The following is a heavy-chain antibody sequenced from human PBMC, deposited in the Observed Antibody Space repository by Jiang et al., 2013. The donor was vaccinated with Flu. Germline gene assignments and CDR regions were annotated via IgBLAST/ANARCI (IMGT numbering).Heavy chain of an antibody. CDR1: GGTFSSYA. V-gene: IGHV1-69*01. CDR2: IIPIFGIA. CDR3: ARDRGYSGYDWDYFDY. D-gene: IGHD5-12*01. Sequence: LVESGAEVKKPGSSVKVSCKASGGTFSSYAISWVRQAPGQGLEWMGGIIPIFGIANYAQKFQGRVTITADESTSTAYMELSSLRSEDTAVYYCARDRGYSGYDWDYFDYWGQGTLVTVSS. J-gene: IGHJ4*02.